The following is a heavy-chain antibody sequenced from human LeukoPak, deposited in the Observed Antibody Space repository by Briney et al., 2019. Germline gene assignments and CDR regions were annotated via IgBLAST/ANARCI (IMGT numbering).Heavy chain of an antibody. CDR2: IWYDGSNK. CDR3: ARDRGLGNADYYGMDV. J-gene: IGHJ6*02. D-gene: IGHD7-27*01. Sequence: GGSLRLSCPASGFTFSSYGMHWVRQAPGKGLERVAVIWYDGSNKYYADSVKGRFTISRDNSKNTLYLQMNSLRAEDTAVYYCARDRGLGNADYYGMDVWGQGTTVTVSS. V-gene: IGHV3-33*01. CDR1: GFTFSSYG.